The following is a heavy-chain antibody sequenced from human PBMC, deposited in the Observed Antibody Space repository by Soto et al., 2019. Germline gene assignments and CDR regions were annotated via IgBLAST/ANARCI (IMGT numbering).Heavy chain of an antibody. CDR3: ARELSKFRSYDFAY. CDR1: GFTFSSYS. CDR2: ISSSSRYI. J-gene: IGHJ4*02. D-gene: IGHD5-12*01. V-gene: IGHV3-21*01. Sequence: EVQLVGSGGGMVKHGGSLRLSCAASGFTFSSYSMNWVRQAPGKGLEWVSTISSSSRYIYYADSVKGRFTISRDNAKNSLDLQMNSLRAKDTAAYYCARELSKFRSYDFAYWRQGTLVIVSS.